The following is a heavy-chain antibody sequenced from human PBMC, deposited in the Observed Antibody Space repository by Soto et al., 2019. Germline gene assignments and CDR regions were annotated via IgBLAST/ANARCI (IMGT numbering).Heavy chain of an antibody. D-gene: IGHD2-8*01. J-gene: IGHJ4*02. CDR2: IYYSGST. Sequence: QVQLQESGPGLVKPSQTLSLTCTVSGGSISSGDYYWSWIRQPPGKGLEWIGYIYYSGSTYYNPSVKSRVTISVDTSKNQFSLKLSSVTAADTAVYYCARGTKDIVLMVYAAPPDYWGQGTLVTVSS. CDR3: ARGTKDIVLMVYAAPPDY. V-gene: IGHV4-30-4*01. CDR1: GGSISSGDYY.